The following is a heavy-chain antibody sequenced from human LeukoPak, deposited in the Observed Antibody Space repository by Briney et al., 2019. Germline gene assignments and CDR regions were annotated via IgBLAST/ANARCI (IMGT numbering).Heavy chain of an antibody. D-gene: IGHD5-18*01. CDR1: GGSISSYY. J-gene: IGHJ5*02. V-gene: IGHV4-59*01. Sequence: SETLSLTCTVSGGSISSYYWSWIRQPPGKGLEWIGYIYYSGSTNYNPSLKSRVTISVDTSKNQFSLKLSSVTAPDTAVYYCARGNSGYSYPHGFDPWGQGTLVTVSS. CDR3: ARGNSGYSYPHGFDP. CDR2: IYYSGST.